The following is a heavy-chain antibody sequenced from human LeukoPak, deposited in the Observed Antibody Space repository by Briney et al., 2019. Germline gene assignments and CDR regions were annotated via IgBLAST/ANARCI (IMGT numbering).Heavy chain of an antibody. D-gene: IGHD2-2*01. CDR1: GGSISSGDYY. V-gene: IGHV4-30-4*01. CDR2: IYYSEST. CDR3: ARDPYCSSTSCYFYP. J-gene: IGHJ5*02. Sequence: PSGTLSLTCTVSGGSISSGDYYWSWIRQPPGKGLEWIGYIYYSESTYYNPSLKSRVTISVDTSKNQFSLKLSSVTAADTAVYYCARDPYCSSTSCYFYPWGQGTLVTVSS.